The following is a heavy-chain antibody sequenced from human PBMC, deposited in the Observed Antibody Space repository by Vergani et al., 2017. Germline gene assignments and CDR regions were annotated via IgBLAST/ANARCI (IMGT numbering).Heavy chain of an antibody. Sequence: QLQLPESGSGLVKPSQTLSLTCAVSGGSISSGGYSWSWIRQPPGKGLEWIGSIYYSGSTYYNPSLKSRVTISVDTSKNQFSLKLSSVTAADTAVYYCARRGRNSSGWYGGGFFDYWGQGTLVTVSS. V-gene: IGHV4-30-2*03. D-gene: IGHD6-19*01. CDR1: GGSISSGGYS. CDR2: IYYSGST. J-gene: IGHJ4*02. CDR3: ARRGRNSSGWYGGGFFDY.